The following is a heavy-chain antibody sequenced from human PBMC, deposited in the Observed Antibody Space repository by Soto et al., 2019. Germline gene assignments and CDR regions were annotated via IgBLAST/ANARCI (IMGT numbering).Heavy chain of an antibody. CDR1: GGSITNSNW. CDR2: IYHAGST. V-gene: IGHV4-4*02. D-gene: IGHD6-13*01. J-gene: IGHJ4*02. CDR3: ARGSSRWDY. Sequence: SETLSLTCTVSGGSITNSNWWSWVRLPPAKGLEWIGDIYHAGSTKYNPSLKSRVTMSVDTSKNQFSLRLSSVTAADTAMYYCARGSSRWDYWGQGTLVTVSS.